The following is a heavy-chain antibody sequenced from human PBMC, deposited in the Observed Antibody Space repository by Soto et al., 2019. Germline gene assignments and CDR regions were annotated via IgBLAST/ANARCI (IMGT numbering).Heavy chain of an antibody. V-gene: IGHV2-5*01. D-gene: IGHD3-3*01. CDR2: IYWNDDK. J-gene: IGHJ4*02. CDR3: AHSSLYYDFWSGRFCRFDY. Sequence: SGPTLVNPTQTLTLTCTFSGFSLSTSGVGVGWIRQPPGKALEWLALIYWNDDKRYSPSLKSRLTITKDTSKNQVVLTMTNMDPVDTATYYCAHSSLYYDFWSGRFCRFDYWGQGTLVTVSS. CDR1: GFSLSTSGVG.